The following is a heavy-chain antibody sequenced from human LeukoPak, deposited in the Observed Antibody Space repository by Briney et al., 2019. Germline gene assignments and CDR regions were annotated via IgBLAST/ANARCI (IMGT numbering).Heavy chain of an antibody. J-gene: IGHJ4*02. CDR2: ISYDGSNK. Sequence: TGGSLRLSCAGSGFTFSGYGMHWVRQAPGKGLEWVTLISYDGSNKYYTDSVEGRFTISRDNSKNTLYPQMNSLRAEDTAIYYCAKDENSRGYDYWGQGTLVTVAS. V-gene: IGHV3-30*18. CDR1: GFTFSGYG. D-gene: IGHD3-22*01. CDR3: AKDENSRGYDY.